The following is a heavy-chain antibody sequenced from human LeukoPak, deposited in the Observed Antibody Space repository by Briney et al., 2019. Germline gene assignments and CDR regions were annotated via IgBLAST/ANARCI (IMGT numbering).Heavy chain of an antibody. J-gene: IGHJ1*01. D-gene: IGHD6-19*01. CDR3: AKDMSGWKSADYFQD. Sequence: PGGSLRLSCAASGFTFSSYALTWVRQAPGKGLEWVSGISGRGGSTYYGDSVKGRFTVSRDNSKNTLYLQMNSLRAEDTAIYYCAKDMSGWKSADYFQDWGQGTLVTVSS. CDR2: ISGRGGST. CDR1: GFTFSSYA. V-gene: IGHV3-23*01.